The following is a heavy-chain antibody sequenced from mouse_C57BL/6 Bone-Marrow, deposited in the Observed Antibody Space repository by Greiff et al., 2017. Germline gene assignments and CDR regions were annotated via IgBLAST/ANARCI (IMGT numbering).Heavy chain of an antibody. J-gene: IGHJ3*01. V-gene: IGHV1-26*01. Sequence: EVQLQQSGPELVKPGASVKISCKASGYTFTDYYMNWVKQSHGKSLEWIGDINPNNGGTSYNQKFKGKATLTVDKSSSTAYMALRSLTSEDSAVYYCANDGYYWFAYWGQGTLVTVSA. CDR2: INPNNGGT. CDR3: ANDGYYWFAY. D-gene: IGHD2-3*01. CDR1: GYTFTDYY.